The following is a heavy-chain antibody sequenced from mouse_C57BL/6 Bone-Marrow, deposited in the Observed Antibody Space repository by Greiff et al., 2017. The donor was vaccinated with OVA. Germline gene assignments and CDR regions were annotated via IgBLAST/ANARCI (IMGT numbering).Heavy chain of an antibody. D-gene: IGHD1-1*01. V-gene: IGHV1-81*01. CDR1: GYTFTSYG. CDR3: ASPTTVVAPFDY. J-gene: IGHJ2*01. Sequence: VQLQQSGAELARPGASVKLSCKASGYTFTSYGISWVKQRTGQGLEWIGEIYPRSGNTYYNEKFKGKATLTVDKSSSTAYMELRSLTSEDSAVYYCASPTTVVAPFDYWGQGTTLTVSS. CDR2: IYPRSGNT.